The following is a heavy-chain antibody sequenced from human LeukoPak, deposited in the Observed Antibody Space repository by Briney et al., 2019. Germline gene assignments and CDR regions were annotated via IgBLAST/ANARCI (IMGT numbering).Heavy chain of an antibody. J-gene: IGHJ4*02. Sequence: GASVKVSCKASGYTFTSYYMHWVRQAPGQGLEWMGIINPSGGSTSYAQKFQGRVTMTRDTSTSTVYMELSSLRSEDTAVYYCAASMVRGVIYYWGQGTLVTVSS. D-gene: IGHD3-10*01. CDR2: INPSGGST. CDR3: AASMVRGVIYY. V-gene: IGHV1-46*01. CDR1: GYTFTSYY.